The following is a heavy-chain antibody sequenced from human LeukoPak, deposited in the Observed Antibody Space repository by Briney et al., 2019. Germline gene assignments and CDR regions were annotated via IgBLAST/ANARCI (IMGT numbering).Heavy chain of an antibody. J-gene: IGHJ4*02. CDR3: AKGYYFDILSGYSSLDS. V-gene: IGHV3-66*01. CDR1: GFTVSSNY. Sequence: GGSLRLSCAASGFTVSSNYMSWVRQAPGKGLEWVSVIYSGGSTYYADSVKGRFTISRDNSKNTLYLQMNSLRAEDTAAYYCAKGYYFDILSGYSSLDSWGQGTLVTVSS. CDR2: IYSGGST. D-gene: IGHD3-9*01.